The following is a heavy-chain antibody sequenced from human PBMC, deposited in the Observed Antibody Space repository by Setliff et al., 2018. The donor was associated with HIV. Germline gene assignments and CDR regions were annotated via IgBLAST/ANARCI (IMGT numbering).Heavy chain of an antibody. D-gene: IGHD3-10*02. Sequence: PSETLSLTCTVSGDSISSYYWSWIRQPPGKGLEWIGYIYTSGITDYNPSLKSRVTISGDTSKNQFSLKLSSVTAADTAVYYCASVTLFVRFDFWGLGTLVTVSS. CDR1: GDSISSYY. J-gene: IGHJ4*02. V-gene: IGHV4-4*08. CDR3: ASVTLFVRFDF. CDR2: IYTSGIT.